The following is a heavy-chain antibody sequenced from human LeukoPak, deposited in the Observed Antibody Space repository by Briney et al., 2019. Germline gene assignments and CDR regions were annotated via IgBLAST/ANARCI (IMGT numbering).Heavy chain of an antibody. CDR1: GFTLSSYW. CDR3: AREFLPDYDFWSGYHEPFDY. J-gene: IGHJ4*02. Sequence: GGSLRLSCAASGFTLSSYWMHWVRQAPGKGLVWVSRINTDGSSTSYADSVKGRFTISRDNSKNTLYLQMNSLRAEDTAVYYCAREFLPDYDFWSGYHEPFDYWGQGTLVTVSS. V-gene: IGHV3-74*01. D-gene: IGHD3-3*01. CDR2: INTDGSST.